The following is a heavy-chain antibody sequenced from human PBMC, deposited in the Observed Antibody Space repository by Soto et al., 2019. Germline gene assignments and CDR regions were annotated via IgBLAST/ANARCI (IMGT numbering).Heavy chain of an antibody. CDR2: ISGSGGST. V-gene: IGHV3-23*01. Sequence: HPGGSLRLSCAASGFTFSSYAMSWVRQAPGKGLEWVSAISGSGGSTYYADSVKGRFTISRDNAKNSLYLQMNSLRAEDTAVYYCARDPLWGTAMVLWYFDLWGRGTLVTVSS. D-gene: IGHD5-18*01. CDR1: GFTFSSYA. CDR3: ARDPLWGTAMVLWYFDL. J-gene: IGHJ2*01.